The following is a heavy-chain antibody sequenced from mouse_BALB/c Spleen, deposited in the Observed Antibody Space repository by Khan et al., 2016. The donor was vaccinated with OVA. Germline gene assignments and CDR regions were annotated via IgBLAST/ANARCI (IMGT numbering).Heavy chain of an antibody. V-gene: IGHV1S135*01. CDR3: ARHGYVAWFAY. J-gene: IGHJ3*01. CDR1: GYSFTSYY. Sequence: VQLQQSGPELMKPGASVKISCKASGYSFTSYYIHWVKQSHGKSLEWIGYIDAFNGGNSYNPKFKGKATLTVDKSFSTAYMHLSVLSSDNSAVYYCARHGYVAWFAYWSQGTLVTVSA. CDR2: IDAFNGGN. D-gene: IGHD2-2*01.